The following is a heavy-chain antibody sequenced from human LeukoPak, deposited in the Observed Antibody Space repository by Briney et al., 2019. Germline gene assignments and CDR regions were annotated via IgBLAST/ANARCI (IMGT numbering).Heavy chain of an antibody. V-gene: IGHV3-64*01. D-gene: IGHD2-15*01. Sequence: GGSLRLSCAASGFTFSSYAMHWVRQAPGKGLEYVSVISSNGGSTYYANSVKGRFTISRDNSKNTLYLQMGSLRAEDMAVYYCARGACSGGTCHWGYFDSWGQGTLVSVSS. CDR1: GFTFSSYA. CDR3: ARGACSGGTCHWGYFDS. CDR2: ISSNGGST. J-gene: IGHJ4*02.